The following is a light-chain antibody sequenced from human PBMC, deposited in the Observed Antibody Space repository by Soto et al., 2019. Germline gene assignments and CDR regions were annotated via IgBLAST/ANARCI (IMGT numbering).Light chain of an antibody. V-gene: IGKV3-11*01. CDR1: QSVSSY. CDR3: QPRSNWPSLT. CDR2: DAS. Sequence: EIVLTQSPATLSLSPGERSTLSCMASQSVSSYLSWYQQKPGQAPRLLIYDASNRATGIPARFSGSGSGTDFTLTISSLEPEDFAVYYCQPRSNWPSLTFGVGTKVEIK. J-gene: IGKJ4*01.